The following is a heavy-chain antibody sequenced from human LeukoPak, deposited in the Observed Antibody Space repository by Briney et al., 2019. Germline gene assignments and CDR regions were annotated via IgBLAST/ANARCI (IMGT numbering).Heavy chain of an antibody. CDR2: IYYSGST. Sequence: PSETLSLTCTVSGGSISSYYWSWIRQPPGKGLEWIGYIYYSGSTNYNPSLKSRVTISVDTSKNQFSLKLSSMTAADTAVYYCARHDGGYNWQYYYGMDVWGQGTTVTVSS. CDR1: GGSISSYY. V-gene: IGHV4-59*08. D-gene: IGHD5-24*01. CDR3: ARHDGGYNWQYYYGMDV. J-gene: IGHJ6*02.